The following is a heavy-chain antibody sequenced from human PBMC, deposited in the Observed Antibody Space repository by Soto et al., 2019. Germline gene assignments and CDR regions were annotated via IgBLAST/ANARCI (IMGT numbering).Heavy chain of an antibody. CDR2: ISSSSSTI. CDR1: GFTFNNYN. Sequence: EVQLVESGGGLVRPGGSLRLSCAASGFTFNNYNMNWVRQAPGKGLEWVSFISSSSSTIYYADSVKGRFSISRDNAKNSLYLQMNSLRAEDRAVDYCAGLTAGPLSMDVWGQGTTVTVSS. CDR3: AGLTAGPLSMDV. J-gene: IGHJ6*02. D-gene: IGHD7-27*01. V-gene: IGHV3-48*01.